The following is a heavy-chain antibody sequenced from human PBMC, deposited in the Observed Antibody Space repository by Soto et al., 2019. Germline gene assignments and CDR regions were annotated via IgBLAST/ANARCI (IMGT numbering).Heavy chain of an antibody. CDR3: ATGGSGYFTY. CDR1: GFTFNTYW. CDR2: IKSDGSYT. Sequence: EVQLVESGGGLVQPGGSLRLSCAASGFTFNTYWMQWVRQAPGKGLVWVSRIKSDGSYTNYADSVKGRFTISRDNAKNTLFLQMNRLGAKDTAVYYCATGGSGYFTYWGQGTLLTVSS. J-gene: IGHJ4*02. V-gene: IGHV3-74*01. D-gene: IGHD3-22*01.